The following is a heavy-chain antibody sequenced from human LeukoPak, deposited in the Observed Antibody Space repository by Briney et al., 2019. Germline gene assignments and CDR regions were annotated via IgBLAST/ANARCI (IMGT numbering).Heavy chain of an antibody. Sequence: PSETLSLTCTVSGDSISSSGYYWNWIRQPPGKDLEWIGFVYQTGSTYYNPSLKRRVIISVDTSKNQFSLKLSSVTAADTAVYYCARDAYSGFESAFHYWGQGILVTVSS. CDR1: GDSISSSGYY. J-gene: IGHJ4*02. CDR2: VYQTGST. V-gene: IGHV4-30-2*01. CDR3: ARDAYSGFESAFHY. D-gene: IGHD5-12*01.